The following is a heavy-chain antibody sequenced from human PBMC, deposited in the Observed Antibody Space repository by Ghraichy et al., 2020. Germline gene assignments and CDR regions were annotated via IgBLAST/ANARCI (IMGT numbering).Heavy chain of an antibody. CDR1: GYTFTSYA. V-gene: IGHV1-3*01. J-gene: IGHJ4*02. Sequence: ASVKVSCKASGYTFTSYAMHWVRQAPGQRLEWMGWINAGNGNTKYSQKFQGRVTITRDTSATTAYRELSSLRSEDTAVYYCARAGSGSYNDYWGQGTLVTVSS. CDR2: INAGNGNT. D-gene: IGHD1-26*01. CDR3: ARAGSGSYNDY.